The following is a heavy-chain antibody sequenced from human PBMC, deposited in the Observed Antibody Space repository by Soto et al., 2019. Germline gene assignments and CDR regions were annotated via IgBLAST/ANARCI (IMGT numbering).Heavy chain of an antibody. CDR3: ARDLEVRYYDFGGGYYHFDY. J-gene: IGHJ4*02. CDR1: GYTFTSYG. CDR2: ISAYNGNT. Sequence: QVQLVQSGAEVKKPGASVKVSCTASGYTFTSYGISWVRQAPGQGLEWMGWISAYNGNTNYAQKLQGRVTMTTDTSRRTAYMELRGLGSDDRAVYYCARDLEVRYYDFGGGYYHFDYWGQGTLVTVSS. D-gene: IGHD3-3*01. V-gene: IGHV1-18*01.